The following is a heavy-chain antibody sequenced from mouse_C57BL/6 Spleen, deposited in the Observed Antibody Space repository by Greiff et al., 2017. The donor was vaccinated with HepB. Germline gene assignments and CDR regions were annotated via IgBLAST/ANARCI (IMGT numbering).Heavy chain of an antibody. J-gene: IGHJ3*01. CDR2: ISSGSSTI. CDR3: SRVSSGYKFAY. D-gene: IGHD3-2*02. V-gene: IGHV5-17*01. Sequence: EVQLVESGGGLVKPGGSLKLSCAASGFTFSDYGMHWVRQAPEKGLEWVAYISSGSSTIYYADTVKGRFTISRDNAKNTLFLQMTSLRSEDTAMYYCSRVSSGYKFAYWGQGTLVTVSA. CDR1: GFTFSDYG.